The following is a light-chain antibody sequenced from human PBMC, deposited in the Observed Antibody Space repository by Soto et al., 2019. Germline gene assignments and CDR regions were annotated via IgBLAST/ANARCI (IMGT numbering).Light chain of an antibody. V-gene: IGKV3-20*01. CDR2: AAS. Sequence: EIVLTQSPGTLSLSPGERATLSCRASQSVASYYLAWYQQKPGQAPRLLIYAASSRATGIPDRFSGSGSGTDFILTISRLEPEDVAVYYCQLYGSSPRYTFGQGTKLEI. CDR1: QSVASYY. J-gene: IGKJ2*01. CDR3: QLYGSSPRYT.